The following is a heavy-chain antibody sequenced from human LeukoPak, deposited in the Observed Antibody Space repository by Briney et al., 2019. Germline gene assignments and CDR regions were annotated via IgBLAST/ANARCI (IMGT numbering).Heavy chain of an antibody. CDR3: ARDPLRGSYYVSWFDP. CDR1: GGTFSSYA. V-gene: IGHV1-69*05. CDR2: IIPIFGTA. Sequence: RASVKVSCKASGGTFSSYAISWVRQAPGQGLEWMGGIIPIFGTANYAQKFQGRVTITTDESTSTAYMELSSLRSDDTAVYYCARDPLRGSYYVSWFDPWGQGTLVTVSS. J-gene: IGHJ5*02. D-gene: IGHD1-26*01.